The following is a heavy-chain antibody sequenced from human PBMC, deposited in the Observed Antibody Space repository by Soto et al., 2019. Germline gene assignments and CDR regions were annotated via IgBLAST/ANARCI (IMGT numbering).Heavy chain of an antibody. D-gene: IGHD3-10*01. CDR1: GFTFSSDA. J-gene: IGHJ5*02. Sequence: EVQLLESGGGLVQPGGSLRLSCAASGFTFSSDAMSWFRQAPGKGLEWVSALSGSGGSTYYADSVKGRFTISRDNSKHTRYLQMNILRAEDTAVYYCAKDRVVNTCWFDPLGQGTLVTVSS. V-gene: IGHV3-23*01. CDR2: LSGSGGST. CDR3: AKDRVVNTCWFDP.